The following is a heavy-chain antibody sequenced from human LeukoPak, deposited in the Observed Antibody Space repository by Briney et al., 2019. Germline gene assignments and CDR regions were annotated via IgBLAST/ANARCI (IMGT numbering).Heavy chain of an antibody. V-gene: IGHV7-4-1*02. CDR1: GYSFSDFA. Sequence: ASVTVSCKASGYSFSDFAVNWVRQVPGQGLEWMGWINTNTGSPTYAQGFTGRFVFSLDTSVNTAYLQINSLKADDTAIYYCARETAMASNWFDPWGQGTLVTVSS. D-gene: IGHD2-21*02. J-gene: IGHJ5*02. CDR3: ARETAMASNWFDP. CDR2: INTNTGSP.